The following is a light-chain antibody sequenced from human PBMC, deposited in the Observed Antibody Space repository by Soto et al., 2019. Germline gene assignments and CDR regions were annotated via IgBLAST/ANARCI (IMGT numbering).Light chain of an antibody. CDR1: SSDVGGYNF. CDR2: EVS. J-gene: IGLJ1*01. V-gene: IGLV2-14*03. Sequence: QSVLTQPASVFGSPGQSITFYCTGTSSDVGGYNFVSWYQQHPGKAPKLMIYEVSSRPSGVSNRFSGSKSGNTASLTISGLQPEDEADYYCSSYTTSSTVVFGTGTKVTVL. CDR3: SSYTTSSTVV.